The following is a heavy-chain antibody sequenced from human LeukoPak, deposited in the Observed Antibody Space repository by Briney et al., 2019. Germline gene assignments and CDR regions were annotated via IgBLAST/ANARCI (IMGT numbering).Heavy chain of an antibody. CDR1: GITFSVYA. CDR3: VKDGLAFCGGDCYSYFDY. D-gene: IGHD2-21*02. V-gene: IGHV3-64D*06. CDR2: IISNGGST. J-gene: IGHJ4*02. Sequence: PGWPLRLSCSASGITFSVYAIHWVRQAPGKGLEYVSTIISNGGSTYYADSVKGRFTISRDNSKNTVSLQMSSLRAEDTALYYCVKDGLAFCGGDCYSYFDYWGQGTLVTVSS.